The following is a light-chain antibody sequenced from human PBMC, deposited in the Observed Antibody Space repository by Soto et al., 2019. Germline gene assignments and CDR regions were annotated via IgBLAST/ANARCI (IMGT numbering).Light chain of an antibody. CDR2: GAS. Sequence: EILITQSPATLSVSLGERATLSCRASQSVSSNLAWYQLKPGQAPRLLIYGASTTATGIPARFSGSGSGTEFTLTISSLKSEDSAVYYCLQYHSSWTFGQGTKVDIK. J-gene: IGKJ1*01. CDR1: QSVSSN. V-gene: IGKV3-15*01. CDR3: LQYHSSWT.